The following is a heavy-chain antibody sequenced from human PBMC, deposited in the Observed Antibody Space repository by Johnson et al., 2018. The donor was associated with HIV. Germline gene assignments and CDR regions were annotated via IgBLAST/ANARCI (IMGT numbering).Heavy chain of an antibody. Sequence: VQLVESGGGLVQPGGSLRLSCAASGFTVSSNYMSWVRQAPGKGLEWVSGINWNGVRTAYPDSTKGRFTISRDNSKNTVYLHMNSLRPEDTAVYYCARDRSRHITMLLPDYGAFDIWGQGTMVTVSS. CDR1: GFTVSSNY. CDR3: ARDRSRHITMLLPDYGAFDI. V-gene: IGHV3-66*02. CDR2: INWNGVRT. D-gene: IGHD3-10*01. J-gene: IGHJ3*02.